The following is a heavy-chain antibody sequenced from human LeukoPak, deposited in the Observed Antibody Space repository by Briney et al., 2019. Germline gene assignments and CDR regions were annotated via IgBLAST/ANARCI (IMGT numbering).Heavy chain of an antibody. J-gene: IGHJ4*02. V-gene: IGHV4-59*01. CDR1: GGSISTYY. Sequence: PSETLSLTCTVSGGSISTYYWTWIRQPPGKGLEWIGYIYYSGATNYNPSLKSRVTISVDTSKNQFSLKLSSVTAADTAVYYCARGVYIAAAQYGFWGQGTLVTVSS. CDR2: IYYSGAT. D-gene: IGHD6-13*01. CDR3: ARGVYIAAAQYGF.